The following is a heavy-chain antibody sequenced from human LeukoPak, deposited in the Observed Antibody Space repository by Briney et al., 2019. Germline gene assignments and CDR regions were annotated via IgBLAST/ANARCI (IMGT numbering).Heavy chain of an antibody. V-gene: IGHV3-7*03. J-gene: IGHJ4*02. Sequence: GGSLRLSCAASGFTFSRYWMSWVRQVPRKGLEWVANTKQDGGEKYYVDSVKGRFTIPRDNAKNSLYLEMNSLRAEDTAVYYCARDRGDYDTSGSLFVFGGQGTLVTVSS. CDR3: ARDRGDYDTSGSLFVF. D-gene: IGHD3-22*01. CDR2: TKQDGGEK. CDR1: GFTFSRYW.